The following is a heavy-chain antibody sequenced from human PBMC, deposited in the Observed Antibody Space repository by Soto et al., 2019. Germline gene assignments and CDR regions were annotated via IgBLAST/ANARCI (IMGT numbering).Heavy chain of an antibody. CDR3: ASDPLHFNSVLCRMNGMHV. CDR1: GFIFSDYS. CDR2: ISGSRGYI. V-gene: IGHV3-21*01. D-gene: IGHD1-26*01. J-gene: IGHJ6*02. Sequence: PGGSLRLSCAASGFIFSDYSINWVRQAPGKGLEWVSSISGSRGYIYYGDSVKGRFTISRDNAKNSVVLQINSLRPEDTALYYCASDPLHFNSVLCRMNGMHVWGQGTTVTVSS.